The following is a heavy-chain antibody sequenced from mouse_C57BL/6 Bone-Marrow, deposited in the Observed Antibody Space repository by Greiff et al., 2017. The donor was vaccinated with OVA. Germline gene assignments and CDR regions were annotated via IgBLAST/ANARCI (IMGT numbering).Heavy chain of an antibody. D-gene: IGHD1-1*01. J-gene: IGHJ3*01. Sequence: QVQLQQSGAELARPGASVKLSCKASGYTFTSYGISWVKQRTGQGLEWIGEIYPRSGHTYYNEKFKGKATLTADKSSSTAYMELRRLTSEDSAVYFCATPSPYYGSSYVWFAYWGQGTLVTVSA. V-gene: IGHV1-81*01. CDR3: ATPSPYYGSSYVWFAY. CDR1: GYTFTSYG. CDR2: IYPRSGHT.